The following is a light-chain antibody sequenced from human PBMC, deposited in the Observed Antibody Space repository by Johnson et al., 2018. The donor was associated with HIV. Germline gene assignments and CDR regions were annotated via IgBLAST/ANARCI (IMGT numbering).Light chain of an antibody. J-gene: IGLJ1*01. CDR2: END. V-gene: IGLV1-51*01. CDR1: SSNIGNNY. Sequence: QSVLTQPPSVSAAPGQKVTISCSGSSSNIGNNYVSWYQSLPGTAPKLLIYENDRRPSGIPDRFSPSKSGTSATLAITRLQPGDEAYYYRGTWISTGSVFGSGTKVTVL. CDR3: GTWISTGSV.